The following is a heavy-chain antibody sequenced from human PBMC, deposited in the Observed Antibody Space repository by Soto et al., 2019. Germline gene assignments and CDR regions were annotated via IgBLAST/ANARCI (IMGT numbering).Heavy chain of an antibody. D-gene: IGHD1-1*01. CDR3: AKDAYNAAFDV. CDR1: GFILNIFG. J-gene: IGHJ3*01. Sequence: GFRRLGGAMAGFILNIFGIPWVRQAPGKALEWVGLISKNGDNQYYGDSAKGRFIISRDNPKNSLYLQLHSLRPDDTAVYYCAKDAYNAAFDVWGQGTMVTVSS. V-gene: IGHV3-30*18. CDR2: ISKNGDNQ.